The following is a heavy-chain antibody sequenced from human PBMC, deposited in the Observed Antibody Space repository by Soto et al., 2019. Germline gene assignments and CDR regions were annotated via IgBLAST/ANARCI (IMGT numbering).Heavy chain of an antibody. CDR1: GYTFTSYG. J-gene: IGHJ5*02. D-gene: IGHD2-2*01. CDR3: AREGPPSLT. V-gene: IGHV1-18*01. Sequence: QVQLVQSGAEVKKPGASVKVSCKASGYTFTSYGISWVRQAPGQGLEWMGWIRAYNGNTNYPQKLRGRVTMTTDTSTSTVSLELRSLRSDDTPVYYCAREGPPSLTWGQGTLVTVSS. CDR2: IRAYNGNT.